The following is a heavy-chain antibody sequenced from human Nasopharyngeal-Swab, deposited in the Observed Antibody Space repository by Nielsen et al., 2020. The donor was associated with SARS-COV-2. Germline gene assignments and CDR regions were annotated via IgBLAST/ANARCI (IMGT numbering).Heavy chain of an antibody. Sequence: GESLKISCAASGFTFSCSSMHWVRQASGKGLEWVGRIKRKGNTYATAYAASVKGRFTISRDDSKNTAYLQMNSLKTEDTAVYYCTRAYCSSTACYPQFDPWGQGTLVTVSS. D-gene: IGHD2-2*01. CDR1: GFTFSCSS. J-gene: IGHJ5*02. CDR3: TRAYCSSTACYPQFDP. V-gene: IGHV3-73*01. CDR2: IKRKGNTYAT.